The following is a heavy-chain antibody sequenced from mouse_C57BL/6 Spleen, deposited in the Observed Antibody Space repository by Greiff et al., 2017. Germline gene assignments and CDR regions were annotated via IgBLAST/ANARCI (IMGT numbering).Heavy chain of an antibody. CDR3: ARTNDGYYPDY. D-gene: IGHD2-3*01. CDR1: GYTFTSYW. CDR2: IYPGSGST. V-gene: IGHV1-55*01. J-gene: IGHJ2*01. Sequence: VKLVESGAELVKPGASVEMSCKASGYTFTSYWITWVKQRPGQGLEWIGDIYPGSGSTNYNEKFKSKATLTVDTSSSTAYMQLSSLTSEDSAVYYCARTNDGYYPDYWGQGTTLTVSS.